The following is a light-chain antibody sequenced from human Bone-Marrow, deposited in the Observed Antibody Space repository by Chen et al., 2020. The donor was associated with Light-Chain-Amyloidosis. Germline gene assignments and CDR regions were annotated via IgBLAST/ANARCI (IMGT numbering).Light chain of an antibody. J-gene: IGKJ4*01. CDR3: QQYNNWPLT. CDR2: GAS. Sequence: EVVMTQSQATLSVSPGERATLSCRASQSVGGDVAWYQQKPGQAPRLLIYGASTRATGIPVRFSGSGSRTEFTLTISSLQSEDFVVYYCQQYNNWPLTFGGGTKVEIK. V-gene: IGKV3-15*01. CDR1: QSVGGD.